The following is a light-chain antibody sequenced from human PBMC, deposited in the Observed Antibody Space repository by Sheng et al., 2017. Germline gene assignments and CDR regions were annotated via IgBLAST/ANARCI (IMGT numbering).Light chain of an antibody. CDR1: QSIGTY. Sequence: EIQMTQSPSSLSASVGDRVNITCRASQSIGTYLTWYQQKAGMAPQLLMFLGSTLHSGVPSRFRGSDSGTDFTLTINSLQPEDCATYYCQQSYSTPWTFGQGTKVEIK. V-gene: IGKV1-39*01. J-gene: IGKJ1*01. CDR3: QQSYSTPWT. CDR2: LGS.